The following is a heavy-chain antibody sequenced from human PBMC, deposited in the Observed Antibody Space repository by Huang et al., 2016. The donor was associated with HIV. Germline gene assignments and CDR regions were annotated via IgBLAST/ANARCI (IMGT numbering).Heavy chain of an antibody. V-gene: IGHV3-74*01. Sequence: EVQLVESGGGLVQPGGSLRLSCAASGFSISSYWMHGVRQAPGKGLVWVSGSNSDGSSTSYADSVKGRFTISRDNAKNTLYLQMNSLRAEDTAVYYCARDPRIQSWLNFFDYWGQGTLVSVSS. CDR3: ARDPRIQSWLNFFDY. D-gene: IGHD3-22*01. CDR1: GFSISSYW. CDR2: SNSDGSST. J-gene: IGHJ4*02.